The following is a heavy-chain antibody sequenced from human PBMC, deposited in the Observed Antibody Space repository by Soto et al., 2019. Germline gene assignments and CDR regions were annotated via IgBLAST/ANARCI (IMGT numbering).Heavy chain of an antibody. CDR1: GYTFTSYA. D-gene: IGHD6-13*01. V-gene: IGHV1-3*01. J-gene: IGHJ5*02. Sequence: QVQLVQSGAEVKKPGASVKVSCKASGYTFTSYAMHWVRQAPGQRLEWMGWINAGNGNTKYSQEFQGRVTITRDTSASTAYMELSSLRSEDTAVYYCARQVIAAAVGWFDPWGQGTLVTVSS. CDR2: INAGNGNT. CDR3: ARQVIAAAVGWFDP.